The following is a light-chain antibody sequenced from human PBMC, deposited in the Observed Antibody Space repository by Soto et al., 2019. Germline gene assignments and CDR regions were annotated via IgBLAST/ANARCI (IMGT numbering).Light chain of an antibody. J-gene: IGKJ5*01. CDR3: QQLKTFPIT. CDR1: EDISSY. CDR2: SAS. V-gene: IGKV1-9*01. Sequence: DIPLTQSPSSLSASVRDRVTITCRASEDISSYLVWYQQRPGKAPNLLMYSASTLQTGVPSRFSGSGSGTQFTLTISGLQPEDFAIYFCQQLKTFPITFGQGTRLEIK.